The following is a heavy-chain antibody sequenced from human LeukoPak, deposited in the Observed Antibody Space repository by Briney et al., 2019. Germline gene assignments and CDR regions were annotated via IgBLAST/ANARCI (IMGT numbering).Heavy chain of an antibody. CDR1: GFTFSSYS. V-gene: IGHV3-21*01. CDR3: ARDLFIAVAGTRDY. D-gene: IGHD6-19*01. J-gene: IGHJ4*02. Sequence: GGSLRLSCAASGFTFSSYSMNWVRQAPGKGLEWVSSISSSSSYIYYADSVKGRFTISRDNAKNSLYLQMNSLRAEDTAVYYCARDLFIAVAGTRDYWGQGTLVTVSS. CDR2: ISSSSSYI.